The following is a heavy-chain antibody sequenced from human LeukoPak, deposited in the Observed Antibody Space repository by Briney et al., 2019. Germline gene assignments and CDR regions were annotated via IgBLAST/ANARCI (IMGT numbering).Heavy chain of an antibody. J-gene: IGHJ4*02. CDR3: ARDSKGSGSYSDDFDY. Sequence: PSETLSLTCAVYGGSFSGYYWSWIRQPPGKGLEWIGEINHSGSTNYNPSLKSRVTISVDTSKNQFSLKLSSVTAADTAVYYCARDSKGSGSYSDDFDYWGQGTLVTVSS. V-gene: IGHV4-34*01. CDR1: GGSFSGYY. CDR2: INHSGST. D-gene: IGHD3-10*01.